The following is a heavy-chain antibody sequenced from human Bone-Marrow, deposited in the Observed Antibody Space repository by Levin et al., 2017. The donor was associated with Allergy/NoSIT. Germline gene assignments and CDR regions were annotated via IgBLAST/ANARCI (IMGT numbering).Heavy chain of an antibody. Sequence: GGSLRLSCAASGFTFSNFWMHWVRQTPGKGLEWVSSISSASSYIYYADSVKGRFTISRDNAKNSLYLQMNSLRAEDTAVYYCVRSESITGTEDLKVMDVWGQGTTVTVSS. J-gene: IGHJ6*02. D-gene: IGHD1/OR15-1a*01. CDR1: GFTFSNFW. CDR3: VRSESITGTEDLKVMDV. V-gene: IGHV3-21*01. CDR2: ISSASSYI.